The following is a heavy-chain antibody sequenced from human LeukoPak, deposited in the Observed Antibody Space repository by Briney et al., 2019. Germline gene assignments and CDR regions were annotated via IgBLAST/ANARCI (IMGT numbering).Heavy chain of an antibody. CDR1: GSTFSSYC. V-gene: IGHV1-8*01. J-gene: IGHJ4*02. CDR3: ARGLRGYDTF. Sequence: ASVKVSCRASGSTFSSYCISWLRQAAGQGVEWMGWVNPNRGKTGYAQKFQGRVTITRNTSISTAYMELSSLRSEDTAVYYCARGLRGYDTFWGQGTLVSVSS. D-gene: IGHD5-12*01. CDR2: VNPNRGKT.